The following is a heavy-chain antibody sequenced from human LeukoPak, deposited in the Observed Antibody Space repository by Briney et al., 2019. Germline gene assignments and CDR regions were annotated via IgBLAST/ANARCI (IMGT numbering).Heavy chain of an antibody. CDR1: GFTFGSNG. J-gene: IGHJ4*02. Sequence: GGSLRLSCVGSGFTFGSNGMHWVRQAPGKGLEWVAVIYYDGSEQYYADSVKGRFTISRDNSKNTLYLQMNSLRAEDTAVYYCAKGGAAALMGNDYWGQGTLVTVSS. V-gene: IGHV3-33*06. D-gene: IGHD6-13*01. CDR3: AKGGAAALMGNDY. CDR2: IYYDGSEQ.